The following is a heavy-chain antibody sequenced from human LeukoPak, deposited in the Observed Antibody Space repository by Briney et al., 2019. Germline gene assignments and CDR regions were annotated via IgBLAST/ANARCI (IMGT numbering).Heavy chain of an antibody. CDR3: ARAAAYYDSSGYFGD. J-gene: IGHJ4*02. CDR2: IIPIFGTA. D-gene: IGHD3-22*01. V-gene: IGHV1-69*13. Sequence: ASVKVSCKASGYTFTGYYMHWVRQAPGQGLEWMGGIIPIFGTANYAQKFQGRVTITADESTSTAYMELSSLRSEDTAVYYCARAAAYYDSSGYFGDWGQGTLVTVSS. CDR1: GYTFTGYY.